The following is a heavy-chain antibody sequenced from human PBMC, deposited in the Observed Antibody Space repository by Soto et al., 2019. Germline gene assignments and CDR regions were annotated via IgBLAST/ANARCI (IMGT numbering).Heavy chain of an antibody. Sequence: SETLSLTCTVSDDTIGSYYWSWIRKPPGKGLEWIGYIYFTGSTNYNPSLKSRVTISVDTSKNQFSLKLSSVTAADTAVYYCARGSCSSASCYTGDYWGQGTLVTVSS. V-gene: IGHV4-59*01. D-gene: IGHD2-2*02. J-gene: IGHJ4*02. CDR3: ARGSCSSASCYTGDY. CDR1: DDTIGSYY. CDR2: IYFTGST.